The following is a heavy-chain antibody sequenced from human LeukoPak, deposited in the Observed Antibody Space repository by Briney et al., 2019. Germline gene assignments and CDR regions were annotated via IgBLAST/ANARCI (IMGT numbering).Heavy chain of an antibody. Sequence: PGGSLRLSCAASGFTFSSYSMNWVRQAPGKGLEWVSSISSSSSYIYYADSVKGRFTISRDNAKNSLYLQMNSPRAYDTDVYYCAREARLYXXXSSXXSPWXQGTLVTVSS. CDR1: GFTFSSYS. V-gene: IGHV3-21*01. CDR3: AREARLYXXXSSXXSP. J-gene: IGHJ5*02. CDR2: ISSSSSYI. D-gene: IGHD3-22*01.